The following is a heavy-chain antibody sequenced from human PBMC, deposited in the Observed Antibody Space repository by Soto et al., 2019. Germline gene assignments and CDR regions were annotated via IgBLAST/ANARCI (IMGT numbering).Heavy chain of an antibody. CDR2: ISYDGSNK. CDR3: AKDGGDIVVVPAAKNLDY. V-gene: IGHV3-30*18. CDR1: GFTFSSYG. J-gene: IGHJ4*02. D-gene: IGHD2-2*01. Sequence: GGSLRLSCAASGFTFSSYGMHWVRQAAGKGLEWVAVISYDGSNKYYADSVKGRFTISRDNSKNTLYLQMNSLRAEDTAVYYCAKDGGDIVVVPAAKNLDYWGQGTLVTVSS.